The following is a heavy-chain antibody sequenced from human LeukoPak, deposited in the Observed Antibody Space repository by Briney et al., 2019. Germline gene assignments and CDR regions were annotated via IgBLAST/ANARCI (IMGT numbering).Heavy chain of an antibody. CDR1: GGSISSADYY. Sequence: PSETLSLTCTVSGGSISSADYYWSWIRQPPGKGLEWIGYVYFSGTTYYNPSLQNRLSISVDTSKNQFSLRLTSVTAADTAVYYCARARGYYRGRNIWFDPWGQGTLVTVSS. D-gene: IGHD3-3*01. CDR3: ARARGYYRGRNIWFDP. J-gene: IGHJ5*02. CDR2: VYFSGTT. V-gene: IGHV4-30-4*01.